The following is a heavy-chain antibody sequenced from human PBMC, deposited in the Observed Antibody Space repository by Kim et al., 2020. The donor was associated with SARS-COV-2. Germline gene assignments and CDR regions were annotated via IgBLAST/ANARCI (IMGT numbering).Heavy chain of an antibody. Sequence: GGSLRLSCAASGFTFRDYYMSWIRQAPGKGLEWVSCVTGSGSAMYYADSVKGRFSVSRDNAKNSLYLQMNILGAEDTALYYCARGTGTFFDYWGRGTLVT. CDR3: ARGTGTFFDY. J-gene: IGHJ4*02. CDR1: GFTFRDYY. CDR2: VTGSGSAM. D-gene: IGHD3-9*01. V-gene: IGHV3-11*01.